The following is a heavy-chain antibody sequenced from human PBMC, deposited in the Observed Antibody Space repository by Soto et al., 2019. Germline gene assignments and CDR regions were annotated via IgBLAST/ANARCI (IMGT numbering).Heavy chain of an antibody. CDR1: GFTFSSYG. CDR3: ARGAYSSSFFDY. J-gene: IGHJ4*02. CDR2: IWYDGSNK. Sequence: SLRLSCAATGFTFSSYGMHWVRQAPGKGLEWVAVIWYDGSNKYYADSVKGRFTISRDNSKNTLYLQMNSLRAEDTAVYYCARGAYSSSFFDYWGQGTLVTVSS. V-gene: IGHV3-33*08. D-gene: IGHD6-13*01.